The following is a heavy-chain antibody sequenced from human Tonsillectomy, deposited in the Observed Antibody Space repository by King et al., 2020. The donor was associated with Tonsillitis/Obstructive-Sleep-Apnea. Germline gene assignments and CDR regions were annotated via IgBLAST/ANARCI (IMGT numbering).Heavy chain of an antibody. V-gene: IGHV1-46*01. CDR1: GYTFTSYY. CDR2: INPLGGST. Sequence: QLVQSGAEVKKPGASMKVSCKASGYTFTSYYMHWVRQAPGQGLEWMGIINPLGGSTSYAQRFQGRVTMTRDTSTSTVYMELSSLRSEDTAIYYWARDQGSSWEEGMAVWGQGTTVTVSS. CDR3: ARDQGSSWEEGMAV. J-gene: IGHJ6*02. D-gene: IGHD6-13*01.